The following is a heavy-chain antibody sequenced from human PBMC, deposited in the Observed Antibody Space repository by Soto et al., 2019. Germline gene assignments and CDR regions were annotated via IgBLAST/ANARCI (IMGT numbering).Heavy chain of an antibody. D-gene: IGHD3-16*01. CDR1: GYTFTSYY. CDR2: INPSGGST. J-gene: IGHJ6*02. Sequence: ASVKVSCKASGYTFTSYYMHWVRQAPGQGLEWMGIINPSGGSTSYAQKFQGRVTMTRDTSTSTVYMELSSLRSENTAVYYCARDGGGGKPQYGMDVWGQGTTVTVSS. V-gene: IGHV1-46*01. CDR3: ARDGGGGKPQYGMDV.